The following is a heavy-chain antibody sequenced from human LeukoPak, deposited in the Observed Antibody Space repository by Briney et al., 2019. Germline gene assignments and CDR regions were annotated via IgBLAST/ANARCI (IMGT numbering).Heavy chain of an antibody. D-gene: IGHD1-7*01. CDR2: ISYDGSNK. CDR1: GFTFSSYA. V-gene: IGHV3-30-3*01. J-gene: IGHJ3*02. Sequence: GGSLRLSCAASGFTFSSYAMHWVRQAPGKGLEWVAVISYDGSNKYYADSVKGRFTISRDNSKNTLYLQMNSLRAEDTAVYYCARALLELRAFDIWGQGTMVTVSS. CDR3: ARALLELRAFDI.